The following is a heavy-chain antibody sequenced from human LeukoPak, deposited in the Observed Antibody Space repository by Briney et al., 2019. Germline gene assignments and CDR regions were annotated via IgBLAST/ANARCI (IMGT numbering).Heavy chain of an antibody. D-gene: IGHD3-10*01. J-gene: IGHJ4*02. V-gene: IGHV4-30-4*01. CDR1: GGSFSSGDYY. CDR3: AREVDYGSGPKGGPYYFDY. Sequence: PSETLSLTCAVYGGSFSSGDYYWSWIRQPPGKGLEWIGYIYYSGSTYYNPSLKSRVTISVDTSKNQFSLKLSSVTAADTAVYYCAREVDYGSGPKGGPYYFDYWGQGTLVTVSS. CDR2: IYYSGST.